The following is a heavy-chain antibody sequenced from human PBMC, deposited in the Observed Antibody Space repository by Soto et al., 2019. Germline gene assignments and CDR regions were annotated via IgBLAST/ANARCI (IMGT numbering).Heavy chain of an antibody. CDR3: VRFSGIPV. V-gene: IGHV1-3*04. CDR2: INTGNGKT. D-gene: IGHD1-1*01. Sequence: ASVKGSCTTSGYSFTYYALDWVRQAPGQGLEWMGWINTGNGKTKYSQNFQGRLTITRDTSATTLYMELSSLRSEDTTVYYCVRFSGIPVWGQGTLVTLSS. J-gene: IGHJ4*02. CDR1: GYSFTYYA.